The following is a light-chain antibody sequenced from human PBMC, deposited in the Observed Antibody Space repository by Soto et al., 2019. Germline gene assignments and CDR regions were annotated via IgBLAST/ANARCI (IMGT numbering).Light chain of an antibody. V-gene: IGKV3-20*01. CDR1: QSVSSSY. Sequence: ESVFAQSPGTLSLSPGERATLSCRASQSVSSSYLAWYQQKPGQAPRLLIYGASSRATGIPDRFSGSGSGTDFTLTISRLEPEDFAVYYCQQYGSSPWTFGQGTKVDI. CDR2: GAS. J-gene: IGKJ1*01. CDR3: QQYGSSPWT.